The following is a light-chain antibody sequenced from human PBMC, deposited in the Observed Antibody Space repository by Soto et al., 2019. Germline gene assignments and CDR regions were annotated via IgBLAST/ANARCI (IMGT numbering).Light chain of an antibody. CDR3: QHYNGFGR. CDR1: DNIVHW. J-gene: IGKJ1*01. Sequence: DIQMTQSPSTLSASVGDRVAITCRASDNIVHWVAWYQQKPGKAPKLLIYKAANLADEVPSRFAGSGSGTDFTLTITRLQPDDFATYYCQHYNGFGRFGQGTKVDI. V-gene: IGKV1-5*03. CDR2: KAA.